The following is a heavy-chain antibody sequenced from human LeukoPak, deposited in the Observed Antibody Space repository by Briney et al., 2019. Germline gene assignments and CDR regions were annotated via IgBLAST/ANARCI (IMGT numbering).Heavy chain of an antibody. V-gene: IGHV1-2*02. CDR3: ARAYSGYEAFDY. J-gene: IGHJ4*02. CDR1: GYTFTGYY. Sequence: GASVKVSCKPSGYTFTGYYIHWVRQAPGQGLEWVGWINPNSGGTNYAQKFQGRVTMTRDTSTTYMELSRLTSADTAVYFCARAYSGYEAFDYWGQGTLVTVSS. D-gene: IGHD5-12*01. CDR2: INPNSGGT.